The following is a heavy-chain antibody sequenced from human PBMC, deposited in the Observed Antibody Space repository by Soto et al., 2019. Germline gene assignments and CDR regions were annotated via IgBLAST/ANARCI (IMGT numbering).Heavy chain of an antibody. Sequence: GGSLRLSCAASGFTFSGRSMHWVRQAPGKGPVWVSGIDNAGTDSTYADSVKGRFTSSRDNAKNTLYLQMNILRVEDTAVYYCARGWFGPDVWGKGTTVTVSS. CDR3: ARGWFGPDV. CDR1: GFTFSGRS. J-gene: IGHJ6*04. V-gene: IGHV3-74*01. CDR2: IDNAGTDS. D-gene: IGHD3-10*01.